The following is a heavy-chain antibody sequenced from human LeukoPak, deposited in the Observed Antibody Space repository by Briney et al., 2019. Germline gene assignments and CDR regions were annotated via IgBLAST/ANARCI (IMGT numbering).Heavy chain of an antibody. CDR2: ISAYNGNT. J-gene: IGHJ6*03. V-gene: IGHV1-18*01. Sequence: ASVKVSCKASGYTFTSYGISWVRRAPGQGLEWMGWISAYNGNTNYAQKFQGRVTITRNTSISTAYMELSSLRSEDTAVYYCARGIYTRRFYFHYYMDVWGKGTSVTVSS. CDR3: ARGIYTRRFYFHYYMDV. CDR1: GYTFTSYG. D-gene: IGHD3-16*01.